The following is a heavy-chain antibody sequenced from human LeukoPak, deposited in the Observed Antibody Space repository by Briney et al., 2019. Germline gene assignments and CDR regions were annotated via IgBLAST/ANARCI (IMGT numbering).Heavy chain of an antibody. CDR2: INPNSGGT. CDR3: ARDAREMATIGD. J-gene: IGHJ4*02. V-gene: IGHV1-2*02. Sequence: ASVKVSCKASGYTFTGYYMHWVRQAPGQGLEWMGWINPNSGGTNYAQKFQGRVTMTRDTSISTAYMELSRLGSDATAVYYCARDAREMATIGDWGQGTLVTVSS. CDR1: GYTFTGYY. D-gene: IGHD5-24*01.